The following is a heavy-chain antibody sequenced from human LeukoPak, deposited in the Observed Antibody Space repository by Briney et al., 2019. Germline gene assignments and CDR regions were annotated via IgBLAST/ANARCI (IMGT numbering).Heavy chain of an antibody. CDR1: GFTFSSYG. CDR3: AAPVGSGYDGADY. Sequence: GGSLRLSCAASGFTFSSYGMHWVRQAPGKGLEWVAVISYDGSNKYYADSVKGRFTISRDNSKNTLYLQMNSLRAEDTAVYYCAAPVGSGYDGADYWGQGTLVTVSS. J-gene: IGHJ4*02. D-gene: IGHD5-12*01. V-gene: IGHV3-30*03. CDR2: ISYDGSNK.